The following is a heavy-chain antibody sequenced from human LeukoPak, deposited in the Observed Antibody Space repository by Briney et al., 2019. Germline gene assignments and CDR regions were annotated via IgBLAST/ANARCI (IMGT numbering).Heavy chain of an antibody. J-gene: IGHJ4*02. V-gene: IGHV4-39*07. CDR1: GGSISSSSYY. D-gene: IGHD1-26*01. Sequence: SETLSLTCTVSGGSISSSSYYWGWIRQPPGKGLEWIGSLYHSGSTYYNPSLKSRVTTSVDTSKNRFSLKLTSVTAADTAVYYCARELHSGSYYFDYWGQGTLVTVSS. CDR3: ARELHSGSYYFDY. CDR2: LYHSGST.